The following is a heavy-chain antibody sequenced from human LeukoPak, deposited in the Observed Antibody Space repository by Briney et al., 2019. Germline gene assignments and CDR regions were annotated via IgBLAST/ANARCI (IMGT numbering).Heavy chain of an antibody. D-gene: IGHD3-3*01. CDR3: ARDGRVGARGYYDFWSGYVDAFDI. CDR2: IYTSGST. J-gene: IGHJ3*02. CDR1: GGSISSYY. Sequence: SETLSLTCTVSGGSISSYYWSRIRQPAGKGLEWIGRIYTSGSTNYNPSLKSRVTMSVDTSKNQFSLKLSSVTAADTAVYYCARDGRVGARGYYDFWSGYVDAFDIWGQGTMVTVSS. V-gene: IGHV4-4*07.